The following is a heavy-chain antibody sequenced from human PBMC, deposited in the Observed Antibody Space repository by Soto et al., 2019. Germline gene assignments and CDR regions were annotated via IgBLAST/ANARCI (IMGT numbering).Heavy chain of an antibody. J-gene: IGHJ6*02. V-gene: IGHV1-69*13. Sequence: ASVKVSCKASGFSFSDYFMHWVRQAPGQGLEWMGGIIPIFGTANYAQKFQGRVTITADESTSTAYMELSSLRSEDTAVYYCARDALDYYDSSGPLSSYGMDVWGQGTTVTVSS. CDR3: ARDALDYYDSSGPLSSYGMDV. CDR1: GFSFSDYF. CDR2: IIPIFGTA. D-gene: IGHD3-22*01.